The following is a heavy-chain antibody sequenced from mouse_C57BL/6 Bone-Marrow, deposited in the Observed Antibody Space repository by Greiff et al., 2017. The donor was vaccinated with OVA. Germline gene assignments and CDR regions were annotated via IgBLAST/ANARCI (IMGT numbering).Heavy chain of an antibody. CDR3: ARAYYSNYVEGYYAMDY. Sequence: EVQLQESGGDLVKPGGSLKLSCAASGFTFSSYGMSWVRQTPDKRLEWVATISSGGSYTYYPDSVKGRFTISRDNAKNTLYLQMSSLKSEDTAMYYCARAYYSNYVEGYYAMDYWGQGTSVTVSS. V-gene: IGHV5-6*01. D-gene: IGHD2-5*01. CDR1: GFTFSSYG. J-gene: IGHJ4*01. CDR2: ISSGGSYT.